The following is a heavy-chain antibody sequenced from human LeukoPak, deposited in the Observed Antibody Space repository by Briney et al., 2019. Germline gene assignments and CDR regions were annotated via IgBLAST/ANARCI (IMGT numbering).Heavy chain of an antibody. CDR3: NTDGDGYNKAYS. CDR2: SGRQHDGATT. J-gene: IGHJ4*02. Sequence: GWALRLSCAASRVTFRDAELSWGGQAPGNQRKAGSRSGRQHDGATTDYAVPVTGRFSISRVYSEETLYLHMNSLKSEDTAVYYCNTDGDGYNKAYSWGQGTLVTVSS. V-gene: IGHV3-15*04. CDR1: RVTFRDAE. D-gene: IGHD5-24*01.